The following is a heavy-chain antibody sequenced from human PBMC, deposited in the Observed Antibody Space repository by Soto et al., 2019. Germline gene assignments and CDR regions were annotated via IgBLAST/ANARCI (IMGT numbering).Heavy chain of an antibody. Sequence: ASVKVSCKASGYTFTSYGISWVRQAPGQGLEWMGWISAYNGNTNYAQKLQGRVTMTTDTSTSTAYMELRSLRSDDTAVYYCARGELEWITSGRNPFDFRGQGTPVTVSS. D-gene: IGHD3-10*01. CDR1: GYTFTSYG. V-gene: IGHV1-18*01. CDR2: ISAYNGNT. CDR3: ARGELEWITSGRNPFDF. J-gene: IGHJ4*02.